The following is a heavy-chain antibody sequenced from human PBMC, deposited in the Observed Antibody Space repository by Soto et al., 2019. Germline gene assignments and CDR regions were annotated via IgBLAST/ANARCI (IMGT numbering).Heavy chain of an antibody. CDR2: INWDDDK. J-gene: IGHJ4*02. CDR3: AHLSGGCSSTGCSPLRFDY. Sequence: QITLKESGPALVKPTQTLTLTCTFSGFSLTTSGVGVGWIRQPPGKALEWLALINWDDDKRYSPSPRSRLTVTKEPSQNQVVLTMANMDPVDTATYYCAHLSGGCSSTGCSPLRFDYWGQGTLVTVSS. CDR1: GFSLTTSGVG. D-gene: IGHD2-2*01. V-gene: IGHV2-5*02.